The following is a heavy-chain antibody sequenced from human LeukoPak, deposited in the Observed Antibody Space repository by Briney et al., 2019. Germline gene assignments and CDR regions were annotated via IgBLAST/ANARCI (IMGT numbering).Heavy chain of an antibody. CDR2: INHSGST. J-gene: IGHJ4*02. D-gene: IGHD5-18*01. V-gene: IGHV4-34*01. Sequence: SETLSLTCAVYGGSFSGYYWSWIRQPPGKGLEWIGQINHSGSTNYNPSLKSRVTISGDTSKNQFSLKLSSVTAADTAVYYCARGRGYSYGYGRIDYWGQGTLVTVSS. CDR3: ARGRGYSYGYGRIDY. CDR1: GGSFSGYY.